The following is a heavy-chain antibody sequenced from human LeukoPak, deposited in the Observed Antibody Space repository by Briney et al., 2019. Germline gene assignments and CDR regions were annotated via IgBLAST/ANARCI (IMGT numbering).Heavy chain of an antibody. CDR1: GYTFTGYY. CDR2: INPNSGGT. J-gene: IGHJ6*03. V-gene: IGHV1-2*02. D-gene: IGHD2-2*01. Sequence: ASVKVSCKASGYTFTGYYMHWVRQAPGPGLEWMGWINPNSGGTNYAQKFQGRVTMTRDTSISTAYMELSRLRSDDTAVYYCAREFPLLCSSTSCLFSGTYCYYMDVSSKGTTVTVSS. CDR3: AREFPLLCSSTSCLFSGTYCYYMDV.